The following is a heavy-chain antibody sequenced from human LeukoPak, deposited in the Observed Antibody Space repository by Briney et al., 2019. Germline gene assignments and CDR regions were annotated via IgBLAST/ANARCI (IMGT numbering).Heavy chain of an antibody. D-gene: IGHD3-9*01. CDR2: IYYSGST. V-gene: IGHV4-59*08. CDR3: ARLNCDILTGYPTYGMDV. CDR1: GGSISSYY. J-gene: IGHJ6*02. Sequence: PSETLSLTCTVSGGSISSYYWSWIRQPPGKGLEWIGYIYYSGSTNYNPSLKSRVTISVDTSKNQFSLKLSSVTAADTAVYYCARLNCDILTGYPTYGMDVWGQGTTVTVSS.